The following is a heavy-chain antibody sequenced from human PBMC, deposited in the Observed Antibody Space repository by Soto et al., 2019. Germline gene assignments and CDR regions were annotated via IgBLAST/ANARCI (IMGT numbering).Heavy chain of an antibody. J-gene: IGHJ4*02. CDR3: ARGGYFNSPNCYLNY. CDR1: GGSFSGYY. V-gene: IGHV4-34*02. CDR2: INHSGST. D-gene: IGHD2-2*01. Sequence: QVQLQQWGAGLLKPSGTLSRTCAVYGGSFSGYYWRWIRQSPGKGLEWIGEINHSGSTNYNPSLKSRVSISVATSKNQFSLRLSSVTAADTAVYYCARGGYFNSPNCYLNYWGRGNLVTVSS.